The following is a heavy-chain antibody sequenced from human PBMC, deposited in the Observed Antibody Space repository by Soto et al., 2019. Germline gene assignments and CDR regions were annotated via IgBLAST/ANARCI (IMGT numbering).Heavy chain of an antibody. D-gene: IGHD3-16*01. Sequence: PGGSLRLSCEASGFTFSESGMHWVRQAPGKGLEWVTLISYDGSQKYYIDSVKGRFTISRDNSKNTLYLQMNNLRVEDTAVYYCASSRYGIGAGMDVWGQGTTVTVSS. V-gene: IGHV3-30*03. J-gene: IGHJ6*02. CDR2: ISYDGSQK. CDR1: GFTFSESG. CDR3: ASSRYGIGAGMDV.